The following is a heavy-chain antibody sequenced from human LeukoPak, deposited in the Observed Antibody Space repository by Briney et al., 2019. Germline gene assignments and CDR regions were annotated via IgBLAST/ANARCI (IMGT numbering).Heavy chain of an antibody. V-gene: IGHV3-20*04. Sequence: GGSLRLSCAASGFTFYDYGMSWVRQAPGKGLEWVSGINWNGGSTGYADSVKGRFTISRDNAKNSLYLQMNSLRAEDTALYYCARNYGDYFDDAFDIWGQGTMVTVSS. CDR2: INWNGGST. CDR1: GFTFYDYG. CDR3: ARNYGDYFDDAFDI. D-gene: IGHD4-17*01. J-gene: IGHJ3*02.